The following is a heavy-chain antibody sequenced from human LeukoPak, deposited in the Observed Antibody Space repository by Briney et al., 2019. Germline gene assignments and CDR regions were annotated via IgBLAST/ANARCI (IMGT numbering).Heavy chain of an antibody. Sequence: SETLSLTCTVSGGSISGYYWSWIRQPPGKGLQFIGYIHCTGSTNYNPSLESRVTLSVDTSKNQFSLKLRSVTAADTAVYYCARLSKDTVVLPAAMAHYFDYWGQGTLVTVSS. CDR1: GGSISGYY. CDR3: ARLSKDTVVLPAAMAHYFDY. V-gene: IGHV4-59*08. D-gene: IGHD2-2*01. J-gene: IGHJ4*02. CDR2: IHCTGST.